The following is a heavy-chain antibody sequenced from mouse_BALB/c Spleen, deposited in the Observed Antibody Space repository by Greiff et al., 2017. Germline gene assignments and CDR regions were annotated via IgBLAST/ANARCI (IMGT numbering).Heavy chain of an antibody. CDR2: IWAGGST. Sequence: QVQLKQSGRGLVAPSQSLSITCTVSGFSLTSYGVHWVRQPPGKGLEWLGVIWAGGSTNYNSALMSRLSISKDNSKSQVFLKMNSLQTDDTAMYYCARSRSHFPYAMDYWGQGTSVTVSS. CDR3: ARSRSHFPYAMDY. V-gene: IGHV2-9*02. J-gene: IGHJ4*01. CDR1: GFSLTSYG.